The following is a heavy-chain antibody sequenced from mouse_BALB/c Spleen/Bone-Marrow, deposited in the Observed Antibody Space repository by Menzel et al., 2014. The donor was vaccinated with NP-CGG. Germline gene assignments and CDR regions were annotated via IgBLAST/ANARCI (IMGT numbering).Heavy chain of an antibody. J-gene: IGHJ4*01. CDR2: IWGDGST. Sequence: LQQSGPGLVAPSQSLSITCTVSGFSLTSNGVSWIRQPPGKGLEWLGVIWGDGSTKYHSALISRLSFTKDNSKSRVFLKLNSLHTDDTATYYCAKPEDGYAMDYWGQGTSVTVSS. CDR1: GFSLTSNG. CDR3: AKPEDGYAMDY. V-gene: IGHV2-3*01. D-gene: IGHD2-3*01.